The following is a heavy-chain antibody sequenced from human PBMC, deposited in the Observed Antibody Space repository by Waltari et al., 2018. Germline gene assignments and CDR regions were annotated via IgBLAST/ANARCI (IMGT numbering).Heavy chain of an antibody. CDR3: ARDLVGKDDF. CDR1: ALPFRNNW. D-gene: IGHD2-8*02. V-gene: IGHV3-74*01. CDR2: IDPGGRTI. J-gene: IGHJ4*02. Sequence: EVQLVESGGGLVPPGGSLRLSCAASALPFRNNWMHWVRKAPGKGLVWVARIDPGGRTINHADSVRGRFTISRDDAKDTLYLQMDSLRPEDTAVYHCARDLVGKDDFWGQGTLVIVSS.